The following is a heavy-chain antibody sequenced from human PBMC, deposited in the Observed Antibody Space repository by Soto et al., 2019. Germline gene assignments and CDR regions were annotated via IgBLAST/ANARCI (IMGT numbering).Heavy chain of an antibody. CDR1: GGTFSTFG. CDR3: AKSAPMDAGDKYYYDF. Sequence: SVKVSCKASGGTFSTFGISWVRQAPGQGLEWMGGIIPFFGTARYSQKFEDRITITADESTNTVYMDLRSLTSEDTAIYYCAKSAPMDAGDKYYYDFWGQGXLVTVSS. CDR2: IIPFFGTA. J-gene: IGHJ4*02. D-gene: IGHD4-17*01. V-gene: IGHV1-69*13.